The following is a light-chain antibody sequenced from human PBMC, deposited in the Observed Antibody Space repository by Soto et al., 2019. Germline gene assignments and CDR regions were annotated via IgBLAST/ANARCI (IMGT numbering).Light chain of an antibody. CDR2: DVS. CDR1: SSDVGGYNY. V-gene: IGLV2-14*01. CDR3: SSYTSSNTYV. J-gene: IGLJ1*01. Sequence: QSALTQPASVSGSPGQSITISCTGTSSDVGGYNYVSWYQQRPGKAPKLIIYDVSNRPSGVSNRFSGSKSGNTASLTISGLQAEDEADYYCSSYTSSNTYVFGTGTKLTVL.